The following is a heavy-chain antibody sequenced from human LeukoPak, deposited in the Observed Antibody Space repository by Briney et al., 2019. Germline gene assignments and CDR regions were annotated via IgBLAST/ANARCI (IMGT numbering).Heavy chain of an antibody. CDR1: GYTFTSYY. CDR3: ATGFWSGLRGGY. D-gene: IGHD3-3*01. CDR2: INPSGGST. V-gene: IGHV1-46*01. Sequence: GASGKVSCKASGYTFTSYYMHWVRQAPGQGLEWMGIINPSGGSTSYAQKFQGRVTMTRDTSTSTVYMELSSLRSEDTAVYYCATGFWSGLRGGYWGQGTLVTVSS. J-gene: IGHJ4*02.